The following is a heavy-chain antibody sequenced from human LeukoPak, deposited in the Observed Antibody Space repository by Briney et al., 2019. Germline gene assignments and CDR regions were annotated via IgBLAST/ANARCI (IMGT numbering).Heavy chain of an antibody. CDR3: ARDLGEYYYGSGSHYYYYYMDV. CDR1: GFTFSSYD. D-gene: IGHD3-10*01. Sequence: PGGSLRLSCAASGFTFSSYDMSWVRQAPGKGLEWVSAISGSGGSTYYADSVKGRFTISRDNSKNTLYLQMNSLRAEDTAVYYCARDLGEYYYGSGSHYYYYYMDVWGKGTTVTVSS. V-gene: IGHV3-23*01. CDR2: ISGSGGST. J-gene: IGHJ6*03.